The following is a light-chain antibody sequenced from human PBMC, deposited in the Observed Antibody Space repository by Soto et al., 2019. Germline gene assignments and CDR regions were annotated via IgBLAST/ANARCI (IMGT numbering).Light chain of an antibody. CDR1: QTLSINS. Sequence: EIVLTQSPDTLSLSPGERATLFCRASQTLSINSLAWYQQKPGQAPRLLIYAASTRHTGIPDRFNCSGSGTYFALTINRLEPEDFAVYFCQQYDGTPLTFGPGTKVDV. V-gene: IGKV3-20*01. CDR2: AAS. J-gene: IGKJ3*01. CDR3: QQYDGTPLT.